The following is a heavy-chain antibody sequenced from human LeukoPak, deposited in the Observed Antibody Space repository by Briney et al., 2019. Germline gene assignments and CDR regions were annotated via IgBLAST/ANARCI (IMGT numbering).Heavy chain of an antibody. V-gene: IGHV3-30*04. J-gene: IGHJ4*02. D-gene: IGHD6-13*01. Sequence: GGSLRLSCAASGFTFSSYAMHWVRQAPGKGLEWVAVISYDGSNKYYADSVKGRFTISRDNSKNTLYLQMNSLRAEDTAVYYCARLLTPQQLVRGYWDYFDYWGQGTLVTVSS. CDR2: ISYDGSNK. CDR3: ARLLTPQQLVRGYWDYFDY. CDR1: GFTFSSYA.